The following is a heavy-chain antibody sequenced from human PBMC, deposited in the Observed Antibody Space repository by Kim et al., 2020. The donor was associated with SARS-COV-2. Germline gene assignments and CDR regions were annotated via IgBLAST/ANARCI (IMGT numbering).Heavy chain of an antibody. Sequence: GGSLRLSCAASGFTFSSYAMSWVRQAPGKGLEWVSAISGSGGSTYYADSVKGRFTISRDNSKNTLYLQMNSLRAEDTAVYYCAKDPSRYSSGWYISFDYWGQGTLVTVSS. CDR2: ISGSGGST. J-gene: IGHJ4*02. CDR1: GFTFSSYA. CDR3: AKDPSRYSSGWYISFDY. D-gene: IGHD6-19*01. V-gene: IGHV3-23*01.